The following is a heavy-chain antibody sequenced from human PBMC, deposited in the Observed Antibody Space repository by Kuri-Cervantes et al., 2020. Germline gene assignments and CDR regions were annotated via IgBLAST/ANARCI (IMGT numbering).Heavy chain of an antibody. V-gene: IGHV3-33*01. CDR1: GFSFSNYV. CDR2: IWLDGSLN. CDR3: ARGAGSNHNSMDV. D-gene: IGHD1-14*01. Sequence: GESLKISCAASGFSFSNYVIHWVRQAPGKGLEWVAVIWLDGSLNFYADSVKGRFTISRNNSENTGSLQMNSLRVEDTAVYYCARGAGSNHNSMDVWGRGATVTVSS. J-gene: IGHJ6*03.